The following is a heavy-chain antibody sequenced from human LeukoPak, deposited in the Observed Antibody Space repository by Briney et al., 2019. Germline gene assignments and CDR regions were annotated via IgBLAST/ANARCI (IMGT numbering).Heavy chain of an antibody. CDR2: MNPNRGDT. Sequence: PGASVKVSCKASGYTFTRYDINWVRQATGQGLEWMGWMNPNRGDTGYAQKFQGRVTITRNTSISTAYMELSSLRSEDTAVYYCARGFRWFGELPKQDWGQGTLVTVSS. J-gene: IGHJ4*02. CDR1: GYTFTRYD. D-gene: IGHD3-10*01. CDR3: ARGFRWFGELPKQD. V-gene: IGHV1-8*03.